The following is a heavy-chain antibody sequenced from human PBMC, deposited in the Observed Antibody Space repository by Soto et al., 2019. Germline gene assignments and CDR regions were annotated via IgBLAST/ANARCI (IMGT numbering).Heavy chain of an antibody. J-gene: IGHJ6*02. CDR1: GGSISSSNW. V-gene: IGHV4-4*02. D-gene: IGHD5-12*01. CDR3: ARGMGTNTGARIYGMDV. CDR2: IYHSGST. Sequence: LSLTCAVSGGSISSSNWWSWVRQPPGKVLEWIGEIYHSGSTNYNPSLKSRVTISVDPSKSQFSLNLNSVTAADTAVYYCARGMGTNTGARIYGMDVWGQGTTVTVSS.